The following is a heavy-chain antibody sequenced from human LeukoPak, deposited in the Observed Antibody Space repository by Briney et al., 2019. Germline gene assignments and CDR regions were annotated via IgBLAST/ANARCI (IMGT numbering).Heavy chain of an antibody. CDR2: INHSGST. D-gene: IGHD6-19*01. J-gene: IGHJ6*03. CDR1: GGSFIGYY. CDR3: ARGPGAVAGLYYYYMDV. V-gene: IGHV4-34*01. Sequence: SETLSLTCAVYGGSFIGYYWSWIRQPPGKGLEWIGEINHSGSTNYNPSLKSRVTISVDTSKNQFSLKLSSVTAADTAVYYCARGPGAVAGLYYYYMDVWGKGTTVTVSS.